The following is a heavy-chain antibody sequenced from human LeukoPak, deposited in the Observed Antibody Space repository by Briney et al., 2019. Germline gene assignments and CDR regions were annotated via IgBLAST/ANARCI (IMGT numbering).Heavy chain of an antibody. CDR1: GCTFTGYY. J-gene: IGHJ4*02. V-gene: IGHV1-2*06. CDR3: ARLHQVRYFDY. CDR2: INPNSGGT. Sequence: ASVKVSCKAAGCTFTGYYMHWVRQAPGQGLEWMGRINPNSGGTNYAQKFQGRVTMTRDTSISTAYMELSRLRSDDTAVYYCARLHQVRYFDYWGQGTLVTVSS.